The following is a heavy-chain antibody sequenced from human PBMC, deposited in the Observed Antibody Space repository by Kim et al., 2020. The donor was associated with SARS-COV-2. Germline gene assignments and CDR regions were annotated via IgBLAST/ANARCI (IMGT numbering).Heavy chain of an antibody. J-gene: IGHJ4*02. CDR2: IYYSGST. CDR3: ARGYDFWSGYYLSPFDY. Sequence: SETLSLTCTVSGGSISSYYWSWIRQPPGKGLEWIGYIYYSGSTNYNPSLKSRVTISVDTSKNQFSLKLSSVTAADTAVYYCARGYDFWSGYYLSPFDYWGQGTLVTVSS. V-gene: IGHV4-59*08. CDR1: GGSISSYY. D-gene: IGHD3-3*01.